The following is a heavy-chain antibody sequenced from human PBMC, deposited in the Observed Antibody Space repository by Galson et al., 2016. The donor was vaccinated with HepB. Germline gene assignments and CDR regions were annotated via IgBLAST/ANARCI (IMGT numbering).Heavy chain of an antibody. V-gene: IGHV2-5*02. J-gene: IGHJ4*02. D-gene: IGHD1-26*01. CDR1: GFSLSTSGVG. Sequence: LVKPTQTLTLTCTFSGFSLSTSGVGVGWIRQPPGKALEWLALIHWDDDKRYSPSLKSRLTITKDTSKNQVVLTMTNIDPVDTATYYCARRRHRDGSYRPFDYWGQGTLVTVSS. CDR2: IHWDDDK. CDR3: ARRRHRDGSYRPFDY.